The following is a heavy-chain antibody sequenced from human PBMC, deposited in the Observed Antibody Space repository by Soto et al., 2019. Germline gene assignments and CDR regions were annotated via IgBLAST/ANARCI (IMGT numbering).Heavy chain of an antibody. V-gene: IGHV1-3*01. CDR2: INAGNGNT. J-gene: IGHJ6*03. D-gene: IGHD5-18*01. CDR1: GYTFTSYA. Sequence: ASVKVSCKASGYTFTSYAMHWVRQAPGQRLEWMGWINAGNGNTKYSQKFQGRFTISRDNAKNSLYLQMNSLRAEDTAVYYCARALSGYSYGYGGEEFYYYYMDVWGKGTTVTVSS. CDR3: ARALSGYSYGYGGEEFYYYYMDV.